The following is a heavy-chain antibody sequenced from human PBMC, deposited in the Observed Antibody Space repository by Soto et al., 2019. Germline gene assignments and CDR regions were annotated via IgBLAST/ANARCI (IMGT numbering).Heavy chain of an antibody. J-gene: IGHJ4*02. D-gene: IGHD6-25*01. Sequence: GGSLRLSCAASGFLFSDYWMHWVRRAPGKGLVWVARINSDGSTTSYADSVKDRFTISRDNAKNTLYLQMNSLRAEYTAVYLCARVRVHERHFDQWGQGTPVNASS. CDR1: GFLFSDYW. CDR2: INSDGSTT. V-gene: IGHV3-74*01. CDR3: ARVRVHERHFDQ.